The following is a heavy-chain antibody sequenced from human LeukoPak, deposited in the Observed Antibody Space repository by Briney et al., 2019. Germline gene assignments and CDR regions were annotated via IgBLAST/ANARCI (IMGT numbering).Heavy chain of an antibody. CDR3: ARMDYDFWSGYIGDGYYYYMDV. V-gene: IGHV5-51*01. J-gene: IGHJ6*03. CDR2: IYPGDSDT. Sequence: PGESLKISCKGFGYSFTSYWIGWVRQMPGKGLEWMGIIYPGDSDTRYSPSFQGQVTISADKSISTAYLQWSSLKASDTAMYYCARMDYDFWSGYIGDGYYYYMDVWGKGTTVTVSS. D-gene: IGHD3-3*01. CDR1: GYSFTSYW.